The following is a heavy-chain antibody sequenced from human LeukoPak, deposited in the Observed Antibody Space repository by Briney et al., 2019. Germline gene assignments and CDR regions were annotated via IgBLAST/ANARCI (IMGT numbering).Heavy chain of an antibody. J-gene: IGHJ4*02. Sequence: GGSLRLSCAASGFTFDDYAMHWVRQAPGKGLEWVSGISWNSDNIGYADSVKGRFTISRDNAKNTLYLQMNSLRDEDTAVYYCGRGAGGSYYLDYWGQGALVTVSS. V-gene: IGHV3-9*01. CDR1: GFTFDDYA. D-gene: IGHD1-26*01. CDR2: ISWNSDNI. CDR3: GRGAGGSYYLDY.